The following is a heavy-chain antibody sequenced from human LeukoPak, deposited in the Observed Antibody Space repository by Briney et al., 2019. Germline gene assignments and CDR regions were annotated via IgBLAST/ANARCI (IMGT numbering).Heavy chain of an antibody. CDR2: IKEDGSER. D-gene: IGHD3-22*01. V-gene: IGHV3-7*03. CDR3: AKAGYYDSKLPPYFDY. CDR1: AFIFSGHW. Sequence: GGSLRLSCEGSAFIFSGHWMNWVRQTPGKGLEWVASIKEDGSERQYVDSVKGRFSISRDNAKNSLYLQMNSLRAEDTALYHCAKAGYYDSKLPPYFDYWGQGTLVTVSS. J-gene: IGHJ4*02.